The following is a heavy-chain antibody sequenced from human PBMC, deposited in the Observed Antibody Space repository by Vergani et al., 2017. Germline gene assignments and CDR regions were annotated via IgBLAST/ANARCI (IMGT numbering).Heavy chain of an antibody. J-gene: IGHJ4*02. CDR3: ARDWSYSSGWYXSDY. CDR2: INSDGSST. D-gene: IGHD6-19*01. V-gene: IGHV3-74*01. CDR1: GFTFSSYW. Sequence: EVQLVESGGGLVQPGGSLRLSCAASGFTFSSYWMHWVRQAPGKGLVWVSRINSDGSSTSYADSVKGRFTISRDNAKNTLYLQMNSLRAEDTAVYYCARDWSYSSGWYXSDYWGQGTLVTVSS.